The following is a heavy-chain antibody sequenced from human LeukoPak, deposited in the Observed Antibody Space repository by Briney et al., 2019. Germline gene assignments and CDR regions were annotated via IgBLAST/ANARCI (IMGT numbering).Heavy chain of an antibody. D-gene: IGHD3-10*01. V-gene: IGHV1-69*13. CDR2: IIPIFGTA. CDR3: ARGLDVRGFGELLTD. J-gene: IGHJ4*02. Sequence: SVKVSCKASGGTFSSYAINWVRQAPGQGLEWMGGIIPIFGTANYAQKFQGRVTITADESTSTAYMELSSLRSEDTAVYYCARGLDVRGFGELLTDWGQGTLVTVSS. CDR1: GGTFSSYA.